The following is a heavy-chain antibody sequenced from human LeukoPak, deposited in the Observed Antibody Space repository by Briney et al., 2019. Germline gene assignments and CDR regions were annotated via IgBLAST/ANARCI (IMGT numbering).Heavy chain of an antibody. CDR2: INPNSGGT. D-gene: IGHD6-19*01. CDR1: GYTFTGYY. CDR3: ARDHSGWYSDDYFDY. J-gene: IGHJ4*02. V-gene: IGHV1-2*06. Sequence: ASVKVSCKASGYTFTGYYMHWVRQAPGQGLEWMGRINPNSGGTNYAQKFQGRVTMTRDTSISTAYMELSRLRSDDTAVYYCARDHSGWYSDDYFDYWSQGTLVTVSS.